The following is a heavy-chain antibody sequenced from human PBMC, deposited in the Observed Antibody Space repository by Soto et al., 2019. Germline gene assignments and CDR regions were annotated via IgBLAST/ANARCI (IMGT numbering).Heavy chain of an antibody. Sequence: PGGSLRLSCAASGFTFSSYAMHWVRQAPGKGLEWVAVISYDGSNEYYADSVKGRFTISRDNSKNTLYLQMNSLRAEDTAVYYCARDGNYYDSSGCHFGSIRPEYYFDDWGQGTRVTVAS. V-gene: IGHV3-30-3*01. D-gene: IGHD3-22*01. J-gene: IGHJ4*02. CDR3: ARDGNYYDSSGCHFGSIRPEYYFDD. CDR2: ISYDGSNE. CDR1: GFTFSSYA.